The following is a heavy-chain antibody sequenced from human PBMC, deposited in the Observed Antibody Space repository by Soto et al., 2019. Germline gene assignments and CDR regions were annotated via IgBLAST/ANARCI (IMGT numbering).Heavy chain of an antibody. CDR2: ISYDGSNK. CDR3: AKTIAAAGDYYYYMDV. D-gene: IGHD6-13*01. V-gene: IGHV3-30*18. Sequence: QVQLVESGGGVVQPGRSLRLSCAASGFTFSSYGMHWVRQAPGKGLEWVAVISYDGSNKYYADSVKGRFTISRDNSKNTLYLQMNSLRAEDTAVYYCAKTIAAAGDYYYYMDVWGKGTTVTVSS. J-gene: IGHJ6*03. CDR1: GFTFSSYG.